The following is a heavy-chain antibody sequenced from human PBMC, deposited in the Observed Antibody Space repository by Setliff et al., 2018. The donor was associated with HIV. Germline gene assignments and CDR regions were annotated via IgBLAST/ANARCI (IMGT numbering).Heavy chain of an antibody. CDR1: GGSISSSDYY. Sequence: SSETLSLTCTVSGGSISSSDYYWGWIRQPPGKGLEWIGHIHYSGSTYCNPSLKSRVTISVDTSKNQFSLKLISVTAADTAVYYCARREYTSSPRWFDPWGQGTQVTVSS. CDR2: IHYSGST. V-gene: IGHV4-39*01. D-gene: IGHD6-13*01. J-gene: IGHJ5*02. CDR3: ARREYTSSPRWFDP.